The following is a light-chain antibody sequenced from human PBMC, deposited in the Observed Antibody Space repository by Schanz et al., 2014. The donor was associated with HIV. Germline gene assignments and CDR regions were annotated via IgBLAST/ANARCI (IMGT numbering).Light chain of an antibody. Sequence: SVLTQPPSVSAAPGQKVTISCSGSSSNIGNNYVSWYRHLPGTAPRLLIYDNNERPSGIPDRFSGSKSGTSATLGITGLQTGDEADYYCGTWDSSLSAGYVIFGGGTKLTVL. CDR1: SSNIGNNY. CDR3: GTWDSSLSAGYVI. J-gene: IGLJ2*01. V-gene: IGLV1-51*01. CDR2: DNN.